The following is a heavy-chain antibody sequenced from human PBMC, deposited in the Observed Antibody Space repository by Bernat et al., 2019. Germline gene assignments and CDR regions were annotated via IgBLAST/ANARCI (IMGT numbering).Heavy chain of an antibody. V-gene: IGHV1-18*04. CDR3: ARGNMCRGVIITFEY. D-gene: IGHD3-10*01. J-gene: IGHJ4*02. Sequence: QVQLVQSGAEVKKPGASVKVSCKASGYTFNTYGISWVRQAPAQGLEWLGWISVYNGYTNNAQKVEGRVTMTTDTSTSTAYMELRSLRSDDTAVYYCARGNMCRGVIITFEYWGKGTLVIVSS. CDR2: ISVYNGYT. CDR1: GYTFNTYG.